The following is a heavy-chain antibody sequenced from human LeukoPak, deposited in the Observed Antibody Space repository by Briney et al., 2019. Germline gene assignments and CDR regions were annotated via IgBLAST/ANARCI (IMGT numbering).Heavy chain of an antibody. Sequence: GGSLRLSCAASGFTFSTYWMSWVRQAPGKGLEWVANTKEDGYEKYYVDSVKGRFTISRDNAKNSLYLQMNSLRAEDTAVYYCVSQSGENYWGQGTLVTVSS. V-gene: IGHV3-7*02. J-gene: IGHJ4*02. D-gene: IGHD3-16*01. CDR3: VSQSGENY. CDR1: GFTFSTYW. CDR2: TKEDGYEK.